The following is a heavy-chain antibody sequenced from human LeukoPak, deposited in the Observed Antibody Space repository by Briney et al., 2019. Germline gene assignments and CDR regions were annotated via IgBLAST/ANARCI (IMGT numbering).Heavy chain of an antibody. Sequence: SETLSLTCTVSGGSISNYYWSWIRQPPGKALEWIGYIYYTGTTKYNPSLKSRATISLNTSKNQFSLKLTSVTAADTALFFCARGYDIDVWGQGTTVTVSS. J-gene: IGHJ6*02. CDR3: ARGYDIDV. CDR1: GGSISNYY. CDR2: IYYTGTT. V-gene: IGHV4-59*01.